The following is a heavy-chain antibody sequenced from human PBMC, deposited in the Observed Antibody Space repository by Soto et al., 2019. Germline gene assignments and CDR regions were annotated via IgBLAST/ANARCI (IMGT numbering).Heavy chain of an antibody. CDR2: INHSGST. CDR1: GGSFSGYY. V-gene: IGHV4-34*01. CDR3: AKPGEYCSGGSRYPYYGMDV. J-gene: IGHJ6*02. D-gene: IGHD2-15*01. Sequence: PSETLSLTCAVYGGSFSGYYWSWIRQPPGKGLEWIGEINHSGSTNYNPSLKSRVTISVDTSKNQFSLKLSSVTAADTAVYYCAKPGEYCSGGSRYPYYGMDVWGQGTTVTVSS.